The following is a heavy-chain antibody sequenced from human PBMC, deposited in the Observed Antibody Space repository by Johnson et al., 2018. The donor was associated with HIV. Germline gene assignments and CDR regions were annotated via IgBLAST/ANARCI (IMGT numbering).Heavy chain of an antibody. CDR3: AVGLNTDAFDI. Sequence: VQLVESGGGVVRPGGSLRLSCAASGFTFDAYGMSWVRQGPGKGLEWVSGINWNGGSTGYADSVKGRFTISRDNSKNTLYLQMNSLRAEDTAVYYCAVGLNTDAFDIWGQGTMVTVSS. J-gene: IGHJ3*02. CDR2: INWNGGST. D-gene: IGHD3/OR15-3a*01. V-gene: IGHV3-20*04. CDR1: GFTFDAYG.